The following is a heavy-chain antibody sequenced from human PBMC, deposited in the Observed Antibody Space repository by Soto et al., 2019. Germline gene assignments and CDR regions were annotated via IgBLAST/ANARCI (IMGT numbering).Heavy chain of an antibody. D-gene: IGHD6-13*01. CDR2: IYYSGST. CDR3: ARGIAAAEVDYFDY. V-gene: IGHV4-30-4*01. CDR1: GGSISSGDYY. J-gene: IGHJ4*02. Sequence: QVQLQESGPGLVKPSQTLSLTCTVSGGSISSGDYYWSWIRQPPGKGLEWSGYIYYSGSTYYNPSLKSRVTXXVXTXXNQFSLKLSSVTAADTAVYYCARGIAAAEVDYFDYWGQGTLVTVSS.